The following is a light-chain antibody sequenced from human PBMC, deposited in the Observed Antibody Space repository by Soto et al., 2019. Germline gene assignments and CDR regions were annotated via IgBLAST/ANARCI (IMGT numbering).Light chain of an antibody. CDR1: QNIRSY. J-gene: IGKJ1*01. Sequence: DIQMIQSPSSLSASVGDRVTITCRASQNIRSYLNWYQQKPGKAPQLLIYATSSLQTGVPSRFSASGSGTDFSLVISDLQPEDSATYYCQQGYSSRWTSGRGTKVDIK. V-gene: IGKV1-39*01. CDR2: ATS. CDR3: QQGYSSRWT.